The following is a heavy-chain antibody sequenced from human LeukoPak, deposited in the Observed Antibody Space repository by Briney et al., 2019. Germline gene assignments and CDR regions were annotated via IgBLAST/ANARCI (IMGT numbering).Heavy chain of an antibody. Sequence: SQTLSLTCTVSGGSISSGGYYWSWIRQHPGKGLEWIGYIYYSGSTYYNPSLKSRVTISVDTSKNQFSLKLSSVTAADTAVYYCARDYSSGWTREGDWFDPWGQGTLVTVSS. CDR2: IYYSGST. D-gene: IGHD6-19*01. CDR1: GGSISSGGYY. CDR3: ARDYSSGWTREGDWFDP. V-gene: IGHV4-31*03. J-gene: IGHJ5*02.